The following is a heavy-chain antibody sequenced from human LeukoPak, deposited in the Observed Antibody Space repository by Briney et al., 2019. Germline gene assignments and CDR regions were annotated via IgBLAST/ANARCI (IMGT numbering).Heavy chain of an antibody. CDR2: IFYRGST. V-gene: IGHV4-39*07. J-gene: IGHJ4*02. Sequence: SETLSLTCTVSGGSISSSSYYWGWIRQPPGKGLEYIGSIFYRGSTYYNPSLQSRVTMSVDTSKNQFSLKLSSVTAADTAVYYCARGVDYYGVWGQGTLVTVSS. CDR3: ARGVDYYGV. D-gene: IGHD3-10*01. CDR1: GGSISSSSYY.